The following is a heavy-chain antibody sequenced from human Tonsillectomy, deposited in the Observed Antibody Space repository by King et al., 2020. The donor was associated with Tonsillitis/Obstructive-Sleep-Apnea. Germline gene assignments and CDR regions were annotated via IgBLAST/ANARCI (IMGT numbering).Heavy chain of an antibody. CDR2: ISSSSSYI. CDR3: ARENEVGVPSFDY. J-gene: IGHJ4*02. V-gene: IGHV3-21*01. CDR1: GFTFSSYS. Sequence: VQLVESGGGLVKPGGSLRLSCAASGFTFSSYSMNWVRQAPGKGLGWVSSISSSSSYIYYADSVKGRFTISRDNAKNSLYLQMNSLRAEDTAVYYGARENEVGVPSFDYWGQGTLVTVSS. D-gene: IGHD1-26*01.